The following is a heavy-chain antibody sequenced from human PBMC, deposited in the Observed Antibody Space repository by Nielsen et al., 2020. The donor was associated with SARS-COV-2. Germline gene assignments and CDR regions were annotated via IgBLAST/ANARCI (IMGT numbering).Heavy chain of an antibody. CDR3: ARLDTAMVYFDY. V-gene: IGHV4-4*02. Sequence: SETLSLTCAVSGGSISTGTWWSWVRQPPGKGLEWIGEIYHSGSTNYNPSLKSRVTISVDTSKNQFSLKLSSVTAADTAVYYCARLDTAMVYFDYWGQGTLVTVSS. J-gene: IGHJ4*02. CDR1: GGSISTGTW. D-gene: IGHD5-18*01. CDR2: IYHSGST.